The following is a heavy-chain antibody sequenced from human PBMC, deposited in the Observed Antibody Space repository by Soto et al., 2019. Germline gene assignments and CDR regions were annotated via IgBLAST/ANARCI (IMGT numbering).Heavy chain of an antibody. V-gene: IGHV3-11*01. Sequence: QGQVVESGGDLVRPGGSLRLSCAASGFTFGDHYMSWIRQAPGKGLEWVSYISGSGFTIYYGDSVKGRFTISRDNAKNSLYLQMNSLRAEDTAVYYCARNTNSAAGADSSDLDVWGLGTTVTVSS. J-gene: IGHJ6*02. CDR1: GFTFGDHY. CDR2: ISGSGFTI. D-gene: IGHD2-15*01. CDR3: ARNTNSAAGADSSDLDV.